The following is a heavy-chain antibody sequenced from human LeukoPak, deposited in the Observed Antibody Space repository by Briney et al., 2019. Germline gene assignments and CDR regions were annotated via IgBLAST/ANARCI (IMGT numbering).Heavy chain of an antibody. D-gene: IGHD2-2*01. V-gene: IGHV3-23*01. CDR2: ISGSGGST. J-gene: IGHJ5*02. CDR1: GFTFSSYA. Sequence: TGGSLRLSCAASGFTFSSYAMSWVRQAPGKGLEWVSAISGSGGSTYYADSVKGRFTISRDNSKNTLYLQMNSLRAEDAAVYYCAKAPSIRINIVVVPADSGWFDPWGQGTLVTVSS. CDR3: AKAPSIRINIVVVPADSGWFDP.